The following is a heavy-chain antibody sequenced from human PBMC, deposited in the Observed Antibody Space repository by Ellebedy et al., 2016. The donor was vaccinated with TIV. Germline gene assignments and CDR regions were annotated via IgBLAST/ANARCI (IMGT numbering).Heavy chain of an antibody. CDR2: INYSGVS. V-gene: IGHV4-59*12. J-gene: IGHJ4*02. D-gene: IGHD3-22*01. CDR3: ARSSGYYYFPDY. CDR1: GGSISNYY. Sequence: SETLSLTCTVSGGSISNYYWSWVRQSPGKGLEWIGYINYSGVSKYHPSLKSRATMSVETSRNEISLKLTSVTAADTAVYYCARSSGYYYFPDYWGQGTLVTVSS.